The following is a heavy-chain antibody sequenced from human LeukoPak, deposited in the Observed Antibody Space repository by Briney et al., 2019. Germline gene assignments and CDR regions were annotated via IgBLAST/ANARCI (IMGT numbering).Heavy chain of an antibody. CDR1: GYTFTSYG. Sequence: ASVKVSCKASGYTFTSYGISWVRQAPGQGLEWMGWISAYNGNTNYAQKLQGRVTVTTDTSTSTAYMELRSLRSDDTAVYYCARDPMTYYDILTGSDNWFDPWGQGTLVTVSS. J-gene: IGHJ5*02. D-gene: IGHD3-9*01. CDR3: ARDPMTYYDILTGSDNWFDP. CDR2: ISAYNGNT. V-gene: IGHV1-18*01.